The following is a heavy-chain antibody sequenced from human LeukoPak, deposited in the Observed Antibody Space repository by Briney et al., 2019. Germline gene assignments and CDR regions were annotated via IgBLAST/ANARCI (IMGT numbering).Heavy chain of an antibody. CDR1: GASITSADFY. V-gene: IGHV4-39*02. D-gene: IGHD3-3*01. CDR2: VLYTGNT. J-gene: IGHJ6*03. Sequence: SETLSLTCTVSGASITSADFYWAWIRQPPGKRLEWIGTVLYTGNTYYNPVLKSRVTISIHTSNKQFSLKLTSVTAADTAIYYCARGKYEFLEAIHHHMDVWGKGTTVTVSS. CDR3: ARGKYEFLEAIHHHMDV.